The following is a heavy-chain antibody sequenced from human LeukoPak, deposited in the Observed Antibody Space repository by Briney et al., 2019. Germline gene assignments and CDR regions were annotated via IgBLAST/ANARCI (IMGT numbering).Heavy chain of an antibody. V-gene: IGHV3-30*03. CDR3: ARSAAAGRIVATFGY. Sequence: GGSLRLSCAASGFTFSSYGMHWVRQAPGKGLEWVAVISYDGSNKYYADSVKGRFTISRDNSKNTLYLQMNSLRAEDAAVYYCARSAAAGRIVATFGYWGQGTLVIVSS. CDR2: ISYDGSNK. D-gene: IGHD5-12*01. J-gene: IGHJ4*02. CDR1: GFTFSSYG.